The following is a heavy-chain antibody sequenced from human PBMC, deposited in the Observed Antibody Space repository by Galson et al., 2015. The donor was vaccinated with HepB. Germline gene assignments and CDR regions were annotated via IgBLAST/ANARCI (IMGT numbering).Heavy chain of an antibody. J-gene: IGHJ4*02. V-gene: IGHV3-21*01. CDR3: AGRTRAPYQLLN. D-gene: IGHD2-2*01. CDR2: ISSSNNYI. Sequence: SLRLSCAASGFTFSSYWMSWVRQAPGKGLEWVSSISSSNNYIYYADSVKGRFTISRDNAKNSLYLQMNSLRAEDTAVYHCAGRTRAPYQLLNWGQGTLVTVSS. CDR1: GFTFSSYW.